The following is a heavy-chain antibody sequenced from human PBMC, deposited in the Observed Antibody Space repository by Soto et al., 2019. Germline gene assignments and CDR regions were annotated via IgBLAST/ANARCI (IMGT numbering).Heavy chain of an antibody. CDR3: ARAYTAMVTGDFDI. CDR1: GYSISSSNW. D-gene: IGHD5-18*01. Sequence: SDTLSLTCAVSGYSISSSNWWGWIRQPPGKGLEWIGYIYYSGITYYNPSLKSRVTMSVDTSKNQFSLKLSSVTAVDTAVYYCARAYTAMVTGDFDIWGQGKMVTVSS. V-gene: IGHV4-28*01. J-gene: IGHJ3*02. CDR2: IYYSGIT.